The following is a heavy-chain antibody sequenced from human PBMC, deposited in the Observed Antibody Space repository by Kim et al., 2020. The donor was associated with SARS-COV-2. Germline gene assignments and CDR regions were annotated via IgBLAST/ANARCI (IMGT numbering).Heavy chain of an antibody. CDR1: GFTFSSYS. Sequence: GGSLRLSCAASGFTFSSYSMNWVRQAPGKGLEWVSSISSSSSYIYYADSVKGRFTISRDNAKNSLYLQMNSLRAEDTAVYYCATSSPYRIAAAGTGDYWGQGTLVTVSS. CDR3: ATSSPYRIAAAGTGDY. J-gene: IGHJ4*02. CDR2: ISSSSSYI. V-gene: IGHV3-21*01. D-gene: IGHD6-13*01.